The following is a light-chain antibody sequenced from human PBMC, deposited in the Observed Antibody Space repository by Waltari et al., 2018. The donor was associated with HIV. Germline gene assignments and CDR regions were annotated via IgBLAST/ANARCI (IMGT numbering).Light chain of an antibody. V-gene: IGLV1-40*01. CDR3: QSYDNVLTAVI. J-gene: IGLJ2*01. CDR1: TPTPGATFD. CDR2: VNN. Sequence: QSVLTQPPSVSGAPGQTVTVSCPGSTPTPGATFDVHWYQHLPGTAPKLLIYVNNNRPSGVPARFSGSRSGSSASLAITGLQAEDEADYYCQSYDNVLTAVIFGGGTKVTVL.